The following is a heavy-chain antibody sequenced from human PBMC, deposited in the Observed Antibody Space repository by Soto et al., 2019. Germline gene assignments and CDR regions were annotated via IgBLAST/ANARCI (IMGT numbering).Heavy chain of an antibody. CDR3: ARRLPLGFGVDWFDP. CDR2: IYYSGST. V-gene: IGHV4-61*01. CDR1: GGSVSSGSYY. J-gene: IGHJ5*02. D-gene: IGHD3-16*01. Sequence: GALSLTCTVSGGSVSSGSYYWSWSRQPPGKGLEWIGYIYYSGSTNYNPSFKSRVTISVDTSKNQFSLKLSSVTAADTAVYYCARRLPLGFGVDWFDPWGQGTLVTVS.